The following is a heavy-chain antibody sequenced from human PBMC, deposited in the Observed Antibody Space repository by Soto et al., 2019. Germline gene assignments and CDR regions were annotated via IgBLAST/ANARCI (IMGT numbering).Heavy chain of an antibody. D-gene: IGHD6-19*01. J-gene: IGHJ4*02. CDR1: GYTFTGYA. Sequence: ASVKVSCKASGYTFTGYAMRWVRQAPGQRLEWMGWINAGNGNTKYSQKFQGRVTITRDTSASTAYMELSSLRSEDTAAYYCARAVAVPADFDYWGQGTLVTAPQ. CDR3: ARAVAVPADFDY. CDR2: INAGNGNT. V-gene: IGHV1-3*01.